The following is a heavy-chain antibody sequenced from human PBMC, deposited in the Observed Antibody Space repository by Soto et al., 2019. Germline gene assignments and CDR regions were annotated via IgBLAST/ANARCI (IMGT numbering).Heavy chain of an antibody. CDR3: ARDLRGYGYYYGMDV. J-gene: IGHJ6*02. D-gene: IGHD2-15*01. CDR2: IYHSGGT. CDR1: GGSISSSNW. Sequence: QVQLQESGPGLVKPSGTLSLTCAVSGGSISSSNWWSWVRQPPGKGREWIGEIYHSGGTNYNPSLKSRVTISVDKSKNHFSLKLSSVTAADTAVYYCARDLRGYGYYYGMDVWGQGTTVTVSS. V-gene: IGHV4-4*02.